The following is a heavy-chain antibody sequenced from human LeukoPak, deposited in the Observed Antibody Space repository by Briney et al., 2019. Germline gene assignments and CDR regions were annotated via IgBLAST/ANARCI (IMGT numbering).Heavy chain of an antibody. Sequence: SETLPLTCAVYGGSFSGYYWSWIRQSPGKELEWIGEISHSGTTYYNPSLKSRVTISLDTSKNQFFLKLTSVTAADAAVYYCARGVSDQNWGQGTLVTVSS. J-gene: IGHJ4*02. V-gene: IGHV4-34*01. CDR1: GGSFSGYY. CDR2: ISHSGTT. CDR3: ARGVSDQN.